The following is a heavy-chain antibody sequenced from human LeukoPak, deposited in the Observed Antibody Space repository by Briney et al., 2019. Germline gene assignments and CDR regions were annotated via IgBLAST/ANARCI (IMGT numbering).Heavy chain of an antibody. Sequence: ASVKVSCKASGYTFTSYYMHWVRQAPGQGLEWMGIINPSGGSTSYTQKFQGRVTMTRDTSTTTVYMELSCLRSQDTAVYYCARHKEVGDYYYFDYWGQGTLVTVSS. D-gene: IGHD2/OR15-2a*01. CDR1: GYTFTSYY. CDR2: INPSGGST. J-gene: IGHJ4*02. CDR3: ARHKEVGDYYYFDY. V-gene: IGHV1-46*01.